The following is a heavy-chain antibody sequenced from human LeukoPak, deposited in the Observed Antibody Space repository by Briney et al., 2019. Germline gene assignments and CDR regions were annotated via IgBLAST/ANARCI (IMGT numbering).Heavy chain of an antibody. V-gene: IGHV3-9*03. J-gene: IGHJ4*02. CDR3: AKSLAAAGPGGIDC. D-gene: IGHD6-13*01. CDR1: GFTFEDYA. CDR2: ITWNSGDI. Sequence: PGRSLRLSCAASGFTFEDYAMHWVRQAPGKGLEWVSGITWNSGDIVYADSVKGRFTISRDNAKNSLYLQMNSLKPEDMAVYYCAKSLAAAGPGGIDCWGQGTLVSVSS.